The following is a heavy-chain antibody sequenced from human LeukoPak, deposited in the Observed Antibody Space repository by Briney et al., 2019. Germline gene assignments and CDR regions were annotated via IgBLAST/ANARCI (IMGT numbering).Heavy chain of an antibody. CDR2: INSDGSST. D-gene: IGHD6-6*01. CDR3: ARGWGYSSSSGSPSMFDP. Sequence: PGGSLRLSCAASGFTFSSYWMHWVRQAPGKGLVWVSRINSDGSSTSNADSVKGRFTISRDNAKNTLYLQMNSLRAEDTAVYYCARGWGYSSSSGSPSMFDPWGQGTLVTVSS. J-gene: IGHJ5*02. CDR1: GFTFSSYW. V-gene: IGHV3-74*01.